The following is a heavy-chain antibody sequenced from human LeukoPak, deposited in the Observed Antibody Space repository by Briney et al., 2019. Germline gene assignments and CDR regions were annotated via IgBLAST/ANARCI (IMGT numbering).Heavy chain of an antibody. CDR3: ASSDSSGRYPFDY. CDR1: GFAFSSYW. J-gene: IGHJ4*02. Sequence: PGGSLRLSCAASGFAFSSYWMSWVRQAPGKGLEGVANIKRDGSEKYYVDSVKGRFTISRDNAKNSLFLQMNSLRAEDTAVYYCASSDSSGRYPFDYWAQGTLVTVSS. V-gene: IGHV3-7*01. CDR2: IKRDGSEK. D-gene: IGHD3-22*01.